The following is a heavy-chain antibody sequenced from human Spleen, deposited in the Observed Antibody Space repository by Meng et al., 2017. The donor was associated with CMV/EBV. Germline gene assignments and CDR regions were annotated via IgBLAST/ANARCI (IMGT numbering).Heavy chain of an antibody. CDR2: IWYDGSKQ. Sequence: GESLKISCAASGFVFSSYGMHWVRQAPGKGPEWVALIWYDGSKQHHADSVRGRFTISRDNSKNSLYLQMNSLRAEDTAVYYCARGPRWGDYWGQGTLVTVSS. CDR3: ARGPRWGDY. CDR1: GFVFSSYG. D-gene: IGHD5-24*01. J-gene: IGHJ4*02. V-gene: IGHV3-33*01.